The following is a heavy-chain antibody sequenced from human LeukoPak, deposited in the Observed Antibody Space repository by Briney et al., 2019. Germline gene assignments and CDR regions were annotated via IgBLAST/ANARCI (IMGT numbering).Heavy chain of an antibody. Sequence: SRTLSLTCTVSGGAISRYYWSWIRQPPGTGLEWMGYIYSSGSTNNNPALNSRVTISVDTSKNQFSLKLSSVTAADTAVYYCARHCSGGSCPLAAFDYWGQGTLVTVSS. CDR3: ARHCSGGSCPLAAFDY. J-gene: IGHJ4*02. D-gene: IGHD2-15*01. CDR1: GGAISRYY. CDR2: IYSSGST. V-gene: IGHV4-59*01.